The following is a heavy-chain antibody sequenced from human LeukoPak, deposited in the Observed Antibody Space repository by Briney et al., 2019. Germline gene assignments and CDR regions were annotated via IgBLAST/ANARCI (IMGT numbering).Heavy chain of an antibody. Sequence: SETLSLTCTVSGGSISGGDYYWSWIRQTPGKGLEWIGYIYYSGIPYYIPSLRSRVTISRDTSKNQFSLRLSSVTAADTAVYYCARDADLGSEVWGPGTLVTVSS. CDR2: IYYSGIP. CDR1: GGSISGGDYY. V-gene: IGHV4-30-4*01. J-gene: IGHJ4*02. CDR3: ARDADLGSEV. D-gene: IGHD3-10*01.